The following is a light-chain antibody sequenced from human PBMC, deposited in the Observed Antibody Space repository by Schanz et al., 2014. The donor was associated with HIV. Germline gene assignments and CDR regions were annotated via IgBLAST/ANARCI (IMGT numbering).Light chain of an antibody. Sequence: FMLTQPHSVSESPGKTVTISCTGGSGSIANNYVQWYQQRPGSAPTTVIYEDNQRPSGVPDRFSGSIDSSSNSASLIISRLETDDEADYFCHSSDGLNLGVFGGGTKLTVL. CDR2: EDN. V-gene: IGLV6-57*02. CDR3: HSSDGLNLGV. J-gene: IGLJ3*02. CDR1: SGSIANNY.